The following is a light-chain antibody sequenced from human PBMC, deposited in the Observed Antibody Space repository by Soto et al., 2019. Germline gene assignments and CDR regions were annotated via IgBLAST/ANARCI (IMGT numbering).Light chain of an antibody. V-gene: IGKV4-1*01. CDR1: QNLLYSSNNKNY. CDR2: WAS. Sequence: DIVLTQSPDSLAVSLGERATINCKSSQNLLYSSNNKNYLAWYQQKPGQPPKLLIYWASTRESGVPDRFSGSGSGTDFTLTISSLQAEDVAVYYCQQYYSTPLTFGPGTKVEIK. CDR3: QQYYSTPLT. J-gene: IGKJ3*01.